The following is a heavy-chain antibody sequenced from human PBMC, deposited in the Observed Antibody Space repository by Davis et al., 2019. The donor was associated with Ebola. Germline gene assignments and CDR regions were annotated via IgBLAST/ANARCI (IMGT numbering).Heavy chain of an antibody. CDR1: GYTFTSYA. D-gene: IGHD2-15*01. Sequence: AASVKVSCKASGYTFTSYAMHWVRQAPGQRLEWMGWINAGNGNTKYSQKFQGRVTITRDTSASTAYMELSSLRSEDTAVYYCARGRRYCSGGSCHSTTWGGMDVWGQGTTVTVSS. CDR3: ARGRRYCSGGSCHSTTWGGMDV. V-gene: IGHV1-3*01. CDR2: INAGNGNT. J-gene: IGHJ6*02.